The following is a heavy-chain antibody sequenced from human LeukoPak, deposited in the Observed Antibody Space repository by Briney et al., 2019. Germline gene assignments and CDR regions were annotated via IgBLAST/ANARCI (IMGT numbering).Heavy chain of an antibody. D-gene: IGHD3-16*01. Sequence: NASETLSLTWSVSAGSISNYYWSWIRQPPGKGLEWIGHIHSKVATSYNPSVKGRVSLSVDTSKYQFSLPLNSVSAADSAVYYCVRSGVTYYGWKDYKWPDASDIWGQGTMVTVSS. CDR1: AGSISNYY. J-gene: IGHJ3*02. CDR3: VRSGVTYYGWKDYKWPDASDI. CDR2: IHSKVAT. V-gene: IGHV4-4*09.